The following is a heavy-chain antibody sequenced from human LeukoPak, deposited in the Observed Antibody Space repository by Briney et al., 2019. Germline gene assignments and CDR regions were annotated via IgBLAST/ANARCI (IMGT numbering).Heavy chain of an antibody. CDR1: GGSISSSSYY. V-gene: IGHV4-39*07. Sequence: ASETLSLTCTVSGGSISSSSYYWSWIRQPPGQGLEWIGEINHSGSTNYNPSLKSRVTISVDTSKNQFSLKLSSVTAADTAVYYCARVQRALATVTTYYFDYWGQGTLVTVSS. CDR3: ARVQRALATVTTYYFDY. CDR2: INHSGST. D-gene: IGHD4-17*01. J-gene: IGHJ4*02.